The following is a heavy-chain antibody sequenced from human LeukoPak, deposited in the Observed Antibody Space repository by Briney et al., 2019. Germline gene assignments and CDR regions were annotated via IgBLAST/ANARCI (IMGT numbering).Heavy chain of an antibody. J-gene: IGHJ6*02. CDR3: ARWYNSLDV. CDR1: GFTFRNSA. V-gene: IGHV3-64*01. Sequence: GTSLRLSCAASGFTFRNSAMHWVRQAPGKGLEYVSGISSNGGSTYYANAVKGRFTISRDNSKNTVYLQMGSLRTEDMAVYYCARWYNSLDVWGQGTTVTVSS. CDR2: ISSNGGST. D-gene: IGHD1-1*01.